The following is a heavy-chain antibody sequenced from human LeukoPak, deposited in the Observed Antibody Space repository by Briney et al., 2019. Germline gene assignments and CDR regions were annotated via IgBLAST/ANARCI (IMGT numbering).Heavy chain of an antibody. J-gene: IGHJ4*02. D-gene: IGHD3-9*01. CDR1: GGTFSSYA. CDR3: AREQYDILTGYYGWTFDY. V-gene: IGHV1-69*06. CDR2: IIPIFGTA. Sequence: SVKVSCKASGGTFSSYAISWVRQAPGQGLEWMGGIIPIFGTANYAQKFQGRVTITADKSTSTAYMELSSLRSEDTAVYYCAREQYDILTGYYGWTFDYWGQGTLVTVSS.